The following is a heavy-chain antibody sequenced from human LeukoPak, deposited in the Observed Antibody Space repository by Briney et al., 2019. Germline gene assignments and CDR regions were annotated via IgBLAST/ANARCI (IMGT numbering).Heavy chain of an antibody. V-gene: IGHV3-30*03. Sequence: GGSLRLSCAASGFTFRSYGMHWVRQAPGKGLEWVAVISYDGSNKYYADSVKGRFTISRDNSKNTLYLQMNSLRAEDTAVYYCSSNGYSYGLLFDYWGQGTLVTVSS. CDR2: ISYDGSNK. D-gene: IGHD5-18*01. CDR1: GFTFRSYG. J-gene: IGHJ4*02. CDR3: SSNGYSYGLLFDY.